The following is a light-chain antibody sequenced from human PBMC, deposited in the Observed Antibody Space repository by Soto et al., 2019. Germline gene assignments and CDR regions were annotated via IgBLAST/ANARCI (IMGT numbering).Light chain of an antibody. CDR1: SSDVGHYNY. Sequence: QSVLTQPASVSGSPGQSNTISCTGTSSDVGHYNYVSWYQQYPGKVPKLMISDVSNWPSGVSNRFSGSKSGNTASLTISGLQAEDEAYYYCSSYTTSTPLVVFGGGTQLTVL. CDR3: SSYTTSTPLVV. CDR2: DVS. J-gene: IGLJ2*01. V-gene: IGLV2-14*01.